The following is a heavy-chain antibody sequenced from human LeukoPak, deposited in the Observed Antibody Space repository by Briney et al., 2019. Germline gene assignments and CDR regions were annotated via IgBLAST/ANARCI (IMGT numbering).Heavy chain of an antibody. CDR3: ARHVPSGTLRRNAFDI. J-gene: IGHJ3*02. V-gene: IGHV4-34*01. CDR2: INHSGST. D-gene: IGHD1-26*01. Sequence: GSLRLSCAASGFTFSSYSMNWVRQAPGKGLEWIGEINHSGSTNYNPSLKSRVTISVDTSKNQFSLKLSSVTAADTAVYYCARHVPSGTLRRNAFDIWGQGTMVTVSS. CDR1: GFTFSSYS.